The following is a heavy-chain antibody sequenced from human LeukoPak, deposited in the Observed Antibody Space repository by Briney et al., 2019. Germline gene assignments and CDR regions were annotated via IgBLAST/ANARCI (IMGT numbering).Heavy chain of an antibody. Sequence: GGSLRLSCAASGFTFDDSAMHWVRQVPGKGLEWVSGISWNSGSIGYADSVKGRFTISRDNAKNSLYLQMNSLRAEDTALYYCTKDRAPGEGSGWYYFDYWGQGTLVAVSS. CDR2: ISWNSGSI. J-gene: IGHJ4*02. V-gene: IGHV3-9*01. CDR1: GFTFDDSA. CDR3: TKDRAPGEGSGWYYFDY. D-gene: IGHD6-19*01.